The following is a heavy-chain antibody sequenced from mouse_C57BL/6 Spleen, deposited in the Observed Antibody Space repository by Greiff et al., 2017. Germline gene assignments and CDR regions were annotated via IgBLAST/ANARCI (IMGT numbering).Heavy chain of an antibody. CDR2: INPNYGTT. Sequence: EVQLQQPGAELVKPGASVKISCKASGYSFTDYNMNWVKQSNGKSLEWIGVINPNYGTTSYNQKFKGKATLTVDQSSSTAYMQLNSLTSEDSAVYYCARRGSNLWYFDVWGTGTTLTVSS. CDR3: ARRGSNLWYFDV. J-gene: IGHJ1*03. CDR1: GYSFTDYN. D-gene: IGHD2-5*01. V-gene: IGHV1-39*01.